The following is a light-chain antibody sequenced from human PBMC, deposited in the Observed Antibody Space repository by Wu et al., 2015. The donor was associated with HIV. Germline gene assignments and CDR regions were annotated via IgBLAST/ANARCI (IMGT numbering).Light chain of an antibody. CDR2: AAS. V-gene: IGKV1-39*01. J-gene: IGKJ2*03. CDR1: QSITNY. CDR3: HQFYIHPRS. Sequence: DIQMTQSPSSLSASLRDRVTITCRTSQSITNYLNWYQQKPGQAPKLLIYAASSLQSGVPSRFSGSGSGTHFTLTITSLQPEDSATYYCHQFYIHPRSFGQGTKLEIK.